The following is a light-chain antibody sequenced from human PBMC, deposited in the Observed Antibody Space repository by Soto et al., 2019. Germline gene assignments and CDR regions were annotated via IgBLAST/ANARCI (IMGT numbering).Light chain of an antibody. Sequence: EILLTQSPGALAVSPGEVATLSCRASQSVRDNLAWYQQKPGQAPRLLIYGASTRATGIPARFSGSGSGTEFTLTISSLQSEDFAIYYCQQYNNWPKMFGQGTKVDIK. CDR3: QQYNNWPKM. CDR2: GAS. CDR1: QSVRDN. V-gene: IGKV3-15*01. J-gene: IGKJ1*01.